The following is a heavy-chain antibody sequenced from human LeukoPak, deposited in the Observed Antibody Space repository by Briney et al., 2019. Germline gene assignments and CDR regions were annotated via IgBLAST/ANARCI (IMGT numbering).Heavy chain of an antibody. J-gene: IGHJ4*02. Sequence: SVKVSCKASGGAFSSYTISWVRQAPGQGLEWMGRIIPILGIANYAQKFQGRVTITADKSTSTAYMELSSLRSEDTAVFYCARAVGATMPHFDYWGQGTLVTVSS. D-gene: IGHD1-26*01. CDR1: GGAFSSYT. V-gene: IGHV1-69*02. CDR2: IIPILGIA. CDR3: ARAVGATMPHFDY.